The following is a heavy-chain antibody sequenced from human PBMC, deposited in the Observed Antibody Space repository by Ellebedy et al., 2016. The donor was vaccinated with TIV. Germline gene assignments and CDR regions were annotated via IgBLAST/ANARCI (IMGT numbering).Heavy chain of an antibody. Sequence: GGSLRLSXAASGFSFSDYSMNWVRQAPGKGLEWVSYISTSGSTMYYADSVKGRFTISRDSAKNSLYLQMNSLRAEDTAVYYCARAGSWTVTLDYWGQGTLVTVSS. J-gene: IGHJ4*02. CDR2: ISTSGSTM. CDR1: GFSFSDYS. V-gene: IGHV3-48*04. D-gene: IGHD4-17*01. CDR3: ARAGSWTVTLDY.